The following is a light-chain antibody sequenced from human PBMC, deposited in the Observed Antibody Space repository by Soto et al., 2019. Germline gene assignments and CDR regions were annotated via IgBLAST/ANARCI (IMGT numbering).Light chain of an antibody. CDR1: QGISSY. V-gene: IGKV1-9*01. Sequence: TQLTQSPSSLSASVGDRVIVTCRASQGISSYLAWYQQKPGKAPNLLIYAASTLQSGVPSRFSGSGSGTDFTLTISSLQPEDFATYYCQQLNSYPLTFGGGTKVEIK. CDR2: AAS. CDR3: QQLNSYPLT. J-gene: IGKJ4*01.